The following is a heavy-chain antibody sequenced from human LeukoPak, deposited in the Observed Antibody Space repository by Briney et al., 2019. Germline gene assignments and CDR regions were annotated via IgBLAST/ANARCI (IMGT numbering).Heavy chain of an antibody. CDR3: ARDAVDTANTV. CDR1: GFTFTTYW. V-gene: IGHV3-74*01. Sequence: GGSLRLSCAASGFTFTTYWMHWVRQAPGKGLVWVSHINSDGSITSYADSVKGRFTISRDNAKNTLYLQMNSLRAEDTAVYYCARDAVDTANTVWGQGTTVTVSS. D-gene: IGHD5-18*01. CDR2: INSDGSIT. J-gene: IGHJ6*02.